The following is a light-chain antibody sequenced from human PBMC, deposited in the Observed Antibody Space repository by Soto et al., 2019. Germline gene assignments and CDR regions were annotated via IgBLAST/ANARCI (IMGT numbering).Light chain of an antibody. CDR1: QSVSKY. V-gene: IGKV3-11*01. J-gene: IGKJ4*01. CDR3: QQRSNWPQIP. CDR2: DAS. Sequence: EIVLTQSPATLSLSPGERATLSCRASQSVSKYLAWYQQKPGQAPRLLIHDASNRATGIPARFSGSGSGTDFTLTISSLEPEEFGVYYCQQRSNWPQIPFGGGTKVGLK.